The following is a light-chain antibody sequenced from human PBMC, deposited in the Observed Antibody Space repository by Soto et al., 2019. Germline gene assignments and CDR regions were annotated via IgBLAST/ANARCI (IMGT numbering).Light chain of an antibody. CDR1: QSISIW. J-gene: IGKJ1*01. CDR2: GTS. V-gene: IGKV1-5*03. Sequence: DIHMTQSPSTLSASVGDRVTITCRASQSISIWLAWYQQKPGRAPNLLIYGTSSLESGVPSRFRGSGSGQEFALPISSLQPDDFATYYCQHDNDYSLTFGQGTKVEIK. CDR3: QHDNDYSLT.